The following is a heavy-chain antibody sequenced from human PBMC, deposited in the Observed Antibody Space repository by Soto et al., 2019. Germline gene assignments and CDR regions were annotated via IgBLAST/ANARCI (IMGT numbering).Heavy chain of an antibody. D-gene: IGHD4-17*01. J-gene: IGHJ5*02. Sequence: AASVKVSCKASGYTFTSYGISWVRQAPGQGLEWMGWISAYNGNTNYAQKLQGRVTMTTDTSTSTAYMELRSLRSDDTAVYYWARDLDGDYDTVDPWGQGTLVTVSS. V-gene: IGHV1-18*01. CDR1: GYTFTSYG. CDR3: ARDLDGDYDTVDP. CDR2: ISAYNGNT.